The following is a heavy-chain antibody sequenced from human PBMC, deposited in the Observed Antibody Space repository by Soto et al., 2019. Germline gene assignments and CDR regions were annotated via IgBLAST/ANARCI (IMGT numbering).Heavy chain of an antibody. Sequence: EVQLLESGGGLVQPGGFLRLSCAASGFTFSSYGMSWVRQAPGKGLEWVSAISGSGGSTYYADSVKGRFTISRDNSKNTLYLQMNSLRAEDTAVYYCAKAYSYDDEGWYFDLWGRGTLVTVSS. V-gene: IGHV3-23*01. D-gene: IGHD3-22*01. J-gene: IGHJ2*01. CDR2: ISGSGGST. CDR3: AKAYSYDDEGWYFDL. CDR1: GFTFSSYG.